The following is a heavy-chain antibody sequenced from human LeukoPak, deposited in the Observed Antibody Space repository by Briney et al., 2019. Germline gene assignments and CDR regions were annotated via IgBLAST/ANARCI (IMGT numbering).Heavy chain of an antibody. CDR1: GFTVSSNS. V-gene: IGHV3-53*01. CDR3: ARGPPQMIVPIY. J-gene: IGHJ4*02. Sequence: GGSLRLSCAASGFTVSSNSFSWVRQAPGKGLEWVSVIYSGGSTYYADSVKGRFTISRDNCKNTLYLQMNSLRVEDTAVYYCARGPPQMIVPIYWGQGTLVTVSS. CDR2: IYSGGST. D-gene: IGHD3-22*01.